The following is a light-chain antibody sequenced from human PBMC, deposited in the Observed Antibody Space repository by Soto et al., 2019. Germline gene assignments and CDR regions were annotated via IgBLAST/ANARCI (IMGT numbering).Light chain of an antibody. Sequence: ELVLTQSPATLSLSPGARAPLSCRASQSVSSYLAWYQQKPGQAPRLLIYDASNRATGIPARFSGSGCGTDFTLTIHSLEPEDSAVYYGQQRSNWPSITFGQGTRLEIK. CDR3: QQRSNWPSIT. CDR1: QSVSSY. CDR2: DAS. V-gene: IGKV3-11*01. J-gene: IGKJ5*01.